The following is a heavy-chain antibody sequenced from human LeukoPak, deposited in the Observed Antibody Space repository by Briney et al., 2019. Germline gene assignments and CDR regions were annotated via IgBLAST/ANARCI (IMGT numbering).Heavy chain of an antibody. J-gene: IGHJ4*02. CDR2: ISWNSGSI. Sequence: GRSLRLSCAASGFTFDDYAMHWVRQAPGKGLEWVSGISWNSGSIGYADSVKGRFTISRDNAKNSLYLQMNSLRAEDTALYYCAKAAAGVGSSPALFDYWGQGTLVTVSS. D-gene: IGHD6-13*01. CDR3: AKAAAGVGSSPALFDY. V-gene: IGHV3-9*01. CDR1: GFTFDDYA.